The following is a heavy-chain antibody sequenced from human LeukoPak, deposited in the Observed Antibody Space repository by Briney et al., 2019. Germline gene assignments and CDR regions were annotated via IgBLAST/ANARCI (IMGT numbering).Heavy chain of an antibody. CDR1: GGSISSGGYS. V-gene: IGHV4-30-2*01. CDR3: ARGRRERYCSGGSCPTYFDY. CDR2: IYHSGST. J-gene: IGHJ4*02. D-gene: IGHD2-15*01. Sequence: SETLSLTCAVSGGSISSGGYSWSWIRQPPGKGLEWIGYIYHSGSTYYNPSLKSRVTISVDRSKNQFSLKLSSVTAADTAVYYCARGRRERYCSGGSCPTYFDYWGQGTLVTVSS.